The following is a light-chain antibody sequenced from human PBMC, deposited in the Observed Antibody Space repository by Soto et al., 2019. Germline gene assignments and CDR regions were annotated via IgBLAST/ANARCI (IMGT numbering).Light chain of an antibody. V-gene: IGLV3-21*04. Sequence: YELTQPPSVSVAPGKTASISCGGNDIGSKGVHWYQQKPGQAPVLVIYSDTDLPPVITERFSGSNSANLATLTISRVEAGDEADYYCQVWDSGSAHVVFGGGTKVTVL. CDR1: DIGSKG. CDR2: SDT. J-gene: IGLJ2*01. CDR3: QVWDSGSAHVV.